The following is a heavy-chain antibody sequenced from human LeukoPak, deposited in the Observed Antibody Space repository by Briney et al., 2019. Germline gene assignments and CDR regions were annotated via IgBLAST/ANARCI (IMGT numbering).Heavy chain of an antibody. J-gene: IGHJ4*02. CDR2: INHSGST. Sequence: PSETLSLTCAVYGGSFSGYYWSWIRQPPGKGLEWIGEINHSGSTNYNPSLKSQVTISVDTSKNQFSLKLSSVTAADTAVYYCARDQKGPFDYWGQGTLVTVSS. CDR3: ARDQKGPFDY. V-gene: IGHV4-34*01. CDR1: GGSFSGYY.